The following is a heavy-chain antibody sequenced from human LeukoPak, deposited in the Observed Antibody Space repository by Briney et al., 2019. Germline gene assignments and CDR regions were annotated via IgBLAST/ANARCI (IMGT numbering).Heavy chain of an antibody. CDR1: GYSISSGYY. D-gene: IGHD5-24*01. J-gene: IGHJ6*03. CDR3: ARDHRRDGYNLHYMDV. CDR2: IYHSGST. Sequence: PSETLSLTCTVSGYSISSGYYWGWIRQPPGKGLEWIGSIYHSGSTYYNPSLKSRVTISVDTSKNQFSLKLSSVTAADTAVYYCARDHRRDGYNLHYMDVWGKGTTVTVSS. V-gene: IGHV4-38-2*02.